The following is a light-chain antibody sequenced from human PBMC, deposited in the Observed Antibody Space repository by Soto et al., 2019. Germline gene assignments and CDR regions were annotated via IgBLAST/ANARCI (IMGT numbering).Light chain of an antibody. CDR3: QQYNSYPGT. Sequence: AILMTQSPASFSASPGDRVTITCRASQGISSYLAWYQQKPGKAPKLLIYAASTLQSGVPSRFSGSGSGTEFTLTISSLQPDDFATYYCQQYNSYPGTFGQGTKVDIK. J-gene: IGKJ1*01. CDR2: AAS. CDR1: QGISSY. V-gene: IGKV1-8*01.